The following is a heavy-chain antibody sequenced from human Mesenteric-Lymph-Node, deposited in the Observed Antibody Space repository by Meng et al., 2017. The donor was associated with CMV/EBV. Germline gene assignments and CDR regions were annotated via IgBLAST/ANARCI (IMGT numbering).Heavy chain of an antibody. D-gene: IGHD6-19*01. CDR1: GYTFTGYY. CDR3: AREHIAVAGSTGAFDI. CDR2: INPNSGGT. Sequence: ASVKVSCKASGYTFTGYYMHWVRQAPGQGLEWMGWINPNSGGTNYAQKFQGRVTMTRDTSISTAYMELSRLRSDDTAVYYCAREHIAVAGSTGAFDIWGQGTIVTVSS. V-gene: IGHV1-2*02. J-gene: IGHJ3*02.